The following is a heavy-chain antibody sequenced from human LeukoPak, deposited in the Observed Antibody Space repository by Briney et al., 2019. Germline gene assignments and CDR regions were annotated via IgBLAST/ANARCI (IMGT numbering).Heavy chain of an antibody. D-gene: IGHD2-8*01. V-gene: IGHV1-18*01. CDR3: ARGRGPGGVYCTNGICYTGVYDY. CDR2: ISGYNGYT. CDR1: GYTFTSYG. Sequence: ASVKVSCKASGYTFTSYGVSWVRQAPGQGLEWMGWISGYNGYTNYAQKLQGRFTMTTDTSTSTAYMELRSLRSDDTAVYYCARGRGPGGVYCTNGICYTGVYDYWGQGTLVTVSS. J-gene: IGHJ4*02.